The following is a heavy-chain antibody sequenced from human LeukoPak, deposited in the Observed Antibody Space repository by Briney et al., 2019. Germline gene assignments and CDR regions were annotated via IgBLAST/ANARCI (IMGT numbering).Heavy chain of an antibody. CDR2: MKEDGSGK. J-gene: IGHJ4*02. CDR1: GFTFSSYW. V-gene: IGHV3-7*01. Sequence: GGSLRLSCVASGFTFSSYWMSWLRQAPGKGLEWVANMKEDGSGKYYVDSVKGRFTVSRDNAKNSMYLQMNSLRAEDTAVYYCARYTRSSGGGYWGQGTLVTVSS. D-gene: IGHD6-6*01. CDR3: ARYTRSSGGGY.